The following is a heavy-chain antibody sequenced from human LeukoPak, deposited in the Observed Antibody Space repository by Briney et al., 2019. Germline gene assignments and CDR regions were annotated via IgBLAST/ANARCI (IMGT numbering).Heavy chain of an antibody. D-gene: IGHD5-12*01. CDR3: AKGGGYEAQYYYYYLDV. Sequence: GGSLRLSCAASGFTFISYGMHWVRQAPGKGLEWVAFTRYDGSNKYYADSVKGRFTISRDNSKNTLYLQMKSLRAEDTAAYYCAKGGGYEAQYYYYYLDVWGKGTTVTISS. CDR1: GFTFISYG. J-gene: IGHJ6*03. CDR2: TRYDGSNK. V-gene: IGHV3-30*02.